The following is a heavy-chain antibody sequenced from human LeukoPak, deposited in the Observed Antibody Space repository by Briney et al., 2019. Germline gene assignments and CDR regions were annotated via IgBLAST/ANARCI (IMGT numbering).Heavy chain of an antibody. V-gene: IGHV3-53*01. CDR2: IYSGGST. D-gene: IGHD6-19*01. Sequence: GGSLRLSCAASGFTVSSNYMSWVRQAPGKGLEWVSVIYSGGSTYYADSVKGRFTISRDNSKNTLYLQMDSLRAEDTAVYYCARVAYSSGWYDGCYFDYWGQGTLVTVSS. CDR3: ARVAYSSGWYDGCYFDY. CDR1: GFTVSSNY. J-gene: IGHJ4*02.